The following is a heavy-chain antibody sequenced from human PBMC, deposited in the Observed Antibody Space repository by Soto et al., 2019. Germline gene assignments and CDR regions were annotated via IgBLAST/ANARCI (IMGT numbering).Heavy chain of an antibody. V-gene: IGHV3-23*01. CDR2: ISGSGSST. J-gene: IGHJ6*02. D-gene: IGHD2-15*01. Sequence: HPGGSLRLSCAASGFTFSSYAMSWVRQAPGKGLEWVSAISGSGSSTYYADSVKGRFTIPRDNSKNTLYLQMNSLRADDTAVYYCAKTPGGAYYYGMDVWGQGTTVTVSS. CDR1: GFTFSSYA. CDR3: AKTPGGAYYYGMDV.